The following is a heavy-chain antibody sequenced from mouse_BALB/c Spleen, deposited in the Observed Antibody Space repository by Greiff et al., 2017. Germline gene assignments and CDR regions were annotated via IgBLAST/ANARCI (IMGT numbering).Heavy chain of an antibody. J-gene: IGHJ4*01. CDR3: ARTYDYEGGAMDY. Sequence: VKLMESGPGLVAPSQSLSITCTVSGFSLTSYGVHWVRQPPGKGLEWLGVIWAGGSTNYNSALMSRLSISKDNSKSQVFLKMNSLQTDDTAMYYCARTYDYEGGAMDYWGQGTSVTVSS. CDR1: GFSLTSYG. V-gene: IGHV2-9*02. CDR2: IWAGGST. D-gene: IGHD2-4*01.